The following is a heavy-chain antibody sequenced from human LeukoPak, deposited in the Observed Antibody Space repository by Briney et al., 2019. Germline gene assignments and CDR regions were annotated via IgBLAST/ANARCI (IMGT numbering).Heavy chain of an antibody. J-gene: IGHJ6*02. CDR1: GFTLSGYD. CDR3: VRAKRETSTRPWTSGMDV. CDR2: IGSAGDK. V-gene: IGHV3-13*01. D-gene: IGHD6-6*01. Sequence: GGSLRLSCAASGFTLSGYDIHWVRQAIGKGLDWVSGIGSAGDKYHAGSERGRFTISRENAENFVYLQMNGLRAEDTAIYYCVRAKRETSTRPWTSGMDVWGQGTTVTVSS.